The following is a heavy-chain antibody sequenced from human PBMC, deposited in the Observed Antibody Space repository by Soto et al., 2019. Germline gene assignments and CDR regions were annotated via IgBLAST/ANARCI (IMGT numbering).Heavy chain of an antibody. D-gene: IGHD2-2*01. J-gene: IGHJ4*02. Sequence: GASVKVSCKASGGTFSSYTISWVRQAPGQGLEWMGRIIPILGIANYAQKFQGRVTITADKSTSTAYMELSSLRSEDTAVYYCASSLGYCSSTSCYAGDYWGQGTLVTVSS. CDR1: GGTFSSYT. V-gene: IGHV1-69*02. CDR2: IIPILGIA. CDR3: ASSLGYCSSTSCYAGDY.